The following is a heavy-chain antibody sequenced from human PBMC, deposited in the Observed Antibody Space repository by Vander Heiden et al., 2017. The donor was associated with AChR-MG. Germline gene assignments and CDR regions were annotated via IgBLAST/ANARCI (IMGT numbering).Heavy chain of an antibody. CDR2: IIPIFGTA. Sequence: QVQLVQSGAEVKKPGSSVKVSCKASGGTFSSYAISWVRQAPGQGLEGMGGIIPIFGTANYAQKFQGRVTITADESTSTAYMELSSLRSEDTAVYYCARRSNYGGNSLYYYYYYGMDVWGQGTTVTVSS. CDR3: ARRSNYGGNSLYYYYYYGMDV. D-gene: IGHD4-17*01. V-gene: IGHV1-69*01. CDR1: GGTFSSYA. J-gene: IGHJ6*02.